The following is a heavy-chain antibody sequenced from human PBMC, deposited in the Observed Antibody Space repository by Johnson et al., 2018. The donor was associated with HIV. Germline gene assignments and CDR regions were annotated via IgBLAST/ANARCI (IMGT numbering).Heavy chain of an antibody. Sequence: VQLVESGGGLVQPGGSLRLSCAASGFTFSSYAMSWVRQAPGKGLEWVSAISGSSGSTYYADSVTGRFTISRDNSKNALFLQMNSLRAEDTAVFYCAKLQWPREDAFDIWGQGTMVTVSS. CDR3: AKLQWPREDAFDI. CDR1: GFTFSSYA. D-gene: IGHD6-19*01. J-gene: IGHJ3*02. CDR2: ISGSSGST. V-gene: IGHV3-23*04.